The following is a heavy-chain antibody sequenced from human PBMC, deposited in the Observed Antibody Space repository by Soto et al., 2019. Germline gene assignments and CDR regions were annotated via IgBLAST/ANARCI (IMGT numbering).Heavy chain of an antibody. D-gene: IGHD4-4*01. J-gene: IGHJ6*02. CDR2: INAGNGNT. CDR3: ARVASNYYYYYYGVDV. Sequence: ASVKVSCKASGYTFTSYAMHWVRQAPGQRLEWMGWINAGNGNTKYSQKFQGRVTITRDTSASTAYMELSSLRSEDTAVYYCARVASNYYYYYYGVDVWGQGTTVTVSS. CDR1: GYTFTSYA. V-gene: IGHV1-3*01.